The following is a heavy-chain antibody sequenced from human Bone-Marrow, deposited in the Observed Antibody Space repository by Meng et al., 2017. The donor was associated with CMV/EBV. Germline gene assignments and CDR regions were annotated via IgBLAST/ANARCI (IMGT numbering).Heavy chain of an antibody. J-gene: IGHJ4*02. CDR3: ARGRGYGSGSYLFYFDY. Sequence: GGSLRLSWAAYGFTFSSYSMNWVRQAPGKGLEWVSSISSSISYTYYADSVKGRFTTSRDKAKNSLYMQMNSLRAEDTVVYYCARGRGYGSGSYLFYFDYWGQGTLVTVSS. CDR2: ISSSISYT. D-gene: IGHD3-10*01. CDR1: GFTFSSYS. V-gene: IGHV3-21*01.